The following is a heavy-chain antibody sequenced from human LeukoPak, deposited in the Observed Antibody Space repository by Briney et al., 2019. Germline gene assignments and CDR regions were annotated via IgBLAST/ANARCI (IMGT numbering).Heavy chain of an antibody. V-gene: IGHV3-23*01. CDR3: AALAAEYYYGMDV. J-gene: IGHJ6*02. D-gene: IGHD6-13*01. CDR1: GFTFTNYA. CDR2: ISGSGGST. Sequence: QAGGSLRLSCAASGFTFTNYAMSWVRQAPGKGLEWVSAISGSGGSTYYADSVKGRFTISRDNSKNTLYLQMNSLRAEDTAVYYCAALAAEYYYGMDVWGQGTTVTVSS.